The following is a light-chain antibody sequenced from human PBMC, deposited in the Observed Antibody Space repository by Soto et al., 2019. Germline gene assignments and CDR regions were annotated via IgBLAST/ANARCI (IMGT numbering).Light chain of an antibody. CDR1: QGISNS. J-gene: IGKJ1*01. CDR3: QKYDSAART. V-gene: IGKV1-27*01. CDR2: GAS. Sequence: DVQMTQSPSSLSASVGDRVTITCRASQGISNSLAWYQQRPGRVPQLLIYGASNLQSEVPSRFSGSGSGTDFTLTISSLQPEDVATYYCQKYDSAARTFGQGTKVEIK.